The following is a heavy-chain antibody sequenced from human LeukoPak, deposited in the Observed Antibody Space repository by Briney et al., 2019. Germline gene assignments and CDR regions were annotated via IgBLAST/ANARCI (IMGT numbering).Heavy chain of an antibody. CDR3: ARTSAAGSWFDP. V-gene: IGHV4-4*09. CDR2: TYTSGST. CDR1: GGSISSYY. D-gene: IGHD6-13*01. Sequence: SETLSLTCTVSGGSISSYYWSWIRQPPGKGLEWIGYTYTSGSTNYNPSLKSRVTISVDTSKNQFSLKLSSVTAADTAVYYCARTSAAGSWFDPWGQGTLVTVSS. J-gene: IGHJ5*02.